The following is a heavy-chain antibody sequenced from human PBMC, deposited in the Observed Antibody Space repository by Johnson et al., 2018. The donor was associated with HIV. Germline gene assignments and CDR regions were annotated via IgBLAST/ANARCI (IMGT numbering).Heavy chain of an antibody. CDR3: ARDQGELRRTHAFDI. CDR2: IYSGGST. D-gene: IGHD1-14*01. CDR1: GFTFSNYP. Sequence: VQLVESGGGVVRPGRSLRLSCAASGFTFSNYPMHWVRQAPGKGLEWVSVIYSGGSTYYADSVKGRFTISRDNSKNTLYLQMNSLRAEDTAVYYCARDQGELRRTHAFDIWGQGTMVTVSS. V-gene: IGHV3-66*01. J-gene: IGHJ3*02.